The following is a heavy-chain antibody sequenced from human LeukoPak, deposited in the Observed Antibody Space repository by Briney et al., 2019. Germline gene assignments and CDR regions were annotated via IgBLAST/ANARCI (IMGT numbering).Heavy chain of an antibody. D-gene: IGHD6-13*01. Sequence: GGSLRLSCAASGFTFSSFALHWVRQAPGNGLEYVSAISSNGGSTYYANSVKGRFTISRDNSKNTLYLQMGSLRVEDMAVYYCARRAGSNWYMDYWGQGTLVTVSS. CDR3: ARRAGSNWYMDY. CDR1: GFTFSSFA. J-gene: IGHJ4*02. V-gene: IGHV3-64*01. CDR2: ISSNGGST.